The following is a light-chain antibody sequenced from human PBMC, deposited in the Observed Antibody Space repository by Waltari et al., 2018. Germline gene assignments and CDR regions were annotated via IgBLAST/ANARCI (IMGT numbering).Light chain of an antibody. J-gene: IGLJ1*01. Sequence: QSALTQPASVSGSPGQSITISCTGTSSDVGGHNYVSWYQQHPGKAPKLIIYDVTDRPSGVSNLFSGSKFGNTASLTISGLQAEDEADYYGSSYTSSGTPYVFGTGTRVTVL. CDR1: SSDVGGHNY. CDR2: DVT. V-gene: IGLV2-14*03. CDR3: SSYTSSGTPYV.